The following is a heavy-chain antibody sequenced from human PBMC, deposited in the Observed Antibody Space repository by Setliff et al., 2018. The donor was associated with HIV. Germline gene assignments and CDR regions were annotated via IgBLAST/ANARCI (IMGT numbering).Heavy chain of an antibody. CDR3: ASLLSGVFDY. J-gene: IGHJ4*02. V-gene: IGHV4-34*01. D-gene: IGHD7-27*01. Sequence: SETLSLTCAVYGGSFSGYYWSWIRQPPGKGLEWIGEINPSGNTNYNPSLKSRVTISVDTSKNQFSLKLSSVTAADTAVYYCASLLSGVFDYWGQGTLVTVSS. CDR1: GGSFSGYY. CDR2: INPSGNT.